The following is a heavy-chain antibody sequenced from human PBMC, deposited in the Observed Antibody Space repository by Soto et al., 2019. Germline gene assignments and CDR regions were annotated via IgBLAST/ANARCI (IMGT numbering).Heavy chain of an antibody. CDR2: TYYRSKWYN. Sequence: QVQLQQSGPGLVKPSQTLSLTCDISGDSVSSNSAGWNWIRQTPSRGLEWLGRTYYRSKWYNNYAVSVKSRASVNPDTAKNQFSLQLNSVTPEDTAVYYCARGSWDDVSGHYYMDVWGKGTTVTVSS. V-gene: IGHV6-1*01. CDR1: GDSVSSNSAG. J-gene: IGHJ6*03. CDR3: ARGSWDDVSGHYYMDV. D-gene: IGHD1-1*01.